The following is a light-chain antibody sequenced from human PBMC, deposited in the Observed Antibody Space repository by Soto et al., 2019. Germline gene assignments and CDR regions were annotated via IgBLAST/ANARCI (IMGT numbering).Light chain of an antibody. J-gene: IGKJ5*01. CDR2: DAS. CDR1: QGISSH. V-gene: IGKV1-9*01. CDR3: QQRNSYPIT. Sequence: DIQLTQSPSFLSASVGDRVTITCRASQGISSHLAWYQQKPGRAPDLLIYDASTLQSGVPSRFSGSGSGTEFTLTISSLQPEDFATYYCQQRNSYPITFGQGTRLEIK.